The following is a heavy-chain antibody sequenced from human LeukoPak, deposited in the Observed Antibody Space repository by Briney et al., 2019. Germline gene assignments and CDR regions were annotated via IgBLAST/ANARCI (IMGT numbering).Heavy chain of an antibody. D-gene: IGHD3-16*01. CDR2: VYYGGSTAVTS. CDR3: ARHLDWYFDL. V-gene: IGHV4-59*08. CDR1: GDSISSYH. J-gene: IGHJ2*01. Sequence: SETLSLTCTVSGDSISSYHWSWIRQPPGKELEWIGCVYYGGSTAVTSNYNPSFRTRATISGDTSKNEVSLELSSVAAADTAKYYCARHLDWYFDLWGRGTLVTVSS.